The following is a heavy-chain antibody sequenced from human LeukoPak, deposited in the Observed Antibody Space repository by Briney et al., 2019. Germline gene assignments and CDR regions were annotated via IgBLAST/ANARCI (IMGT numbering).Heavy chain of an antibody. CDR1: GFTFSSYS. CDR2: ISSSSSYI. CDR3: ARAHNWKYGTFDY. Sequence: PGGSLRLSCAASGFTFSSYSMNWVRQAPGKWLAWVSSISSSSSYIFYADSVKGRFTISRDNAKNSLYLQMNSLRAEDTAVYYCARAHNWKYGTFDYWGQGTLVIVSS. D-gene: IGHD1-20*01. J-gene: IGHJ4*02. V-gene: IGHV3-21*01.